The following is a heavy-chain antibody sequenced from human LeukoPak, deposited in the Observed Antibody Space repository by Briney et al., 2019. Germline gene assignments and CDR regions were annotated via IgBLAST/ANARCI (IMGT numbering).Heavy chain of an antibody. J-gene: IGHJ4*02. D-gene: IGHD3-22*01. Sequence: QSGGSLRLSCAASGFTFSSYAMHWVRQAPGKGLEWVAVISYDGSNKYYADSVKGRFTISRDNSKNTLYLQMNSLRAEDTAVYYCARAYSVWYYYDSSAAPGYWGQGTLVTVSS. CDR2: ISYDGSNK. CDR1: GFTFSSYA. V-gene: IGHV3-30*04. CDR3: ARAYSVWYYYDSSAAPGY.